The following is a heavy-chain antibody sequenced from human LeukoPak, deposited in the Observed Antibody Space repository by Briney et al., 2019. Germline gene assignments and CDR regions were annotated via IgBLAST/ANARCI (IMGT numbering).Heavy chain of an antibody. CDR2: ITTGSSTI. D-gene: IGHD3-16*01. V-gene: IGHV3-48*01. J-gene: IGHJ6*03. CDR1: GFTFSSHN. CDR3: ARDRGAVGGLLSYHFYYMDV. Sequence: PGGSLRLSCAASGFTFSSHNMNWVRQAPGRGLEWISYITTGSSTIKYADSVKGRFTISRDNTKSSLYLQMNSLRAEDTVVYYCARDRGAVGGLLSYHFYYMDVWGKGTPVTVS.